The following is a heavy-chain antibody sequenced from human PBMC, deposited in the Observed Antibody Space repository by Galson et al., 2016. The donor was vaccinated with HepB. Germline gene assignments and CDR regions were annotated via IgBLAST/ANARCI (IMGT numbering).Heavy chain of an antibody. CDR2: INPDGSYT. CDR3: VGYNWGSPVS. D-gene: IGHD7-27*01. CDR1: GLTFSRYF. V-gene: IGHV3-74*01. Sequence: SLRLSCAASGLTFSRYFMHWVRQGPGKGLVFVSRINPDGSYTTHVDPVKGRFTISRDNARNTLYLQMNSLRVEDTAMYYCVGYNWGSPVSWGQGTLVTVSS. J-gene: IGHJ5*02.